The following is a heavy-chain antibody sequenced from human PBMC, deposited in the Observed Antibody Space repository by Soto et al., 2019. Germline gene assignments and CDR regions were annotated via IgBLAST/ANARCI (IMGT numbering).Heavy chain of an antibody. CDR1: GGSFSGYY. CDR2: INHSGST. J-gene: IGHJ4*02. CDR3: ARSRGYSYGLYYFDY. Sequence: PSETLSLTCAVYGGSFSGYYWSWIRQPPGKGLEWIGEINHSGSTNYNPSLKSRVTISVDTSKNQFSLKLSSVTAADTAVYYCARSRGYSYGLYYFDYWGQGTLVTVSS. D-gene: IGHD5-18*01. V-gene: IGHV4-34*01.